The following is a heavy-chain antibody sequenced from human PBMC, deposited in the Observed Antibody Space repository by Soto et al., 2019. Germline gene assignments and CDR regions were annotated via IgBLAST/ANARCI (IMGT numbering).Heavy chain of an antibody. J-gene: IGHJ3*02. CDR1: GFTFSSYG. CDR3: AKDDINHYYDSSGYWGDAFDI. CDR2: ISYDGSNK. V-gene: IGHV3-30*18. D-gene: IGHD3-22*01. Sequence: GGSLRLSCAASGFTFSSYGMHWVRQAPGKGLEWVAVISYDGSNKYYADSVKGRFTISRDNSKNTLYLQMNSLRAEDTAVYYCAKDDINHYYDSSGYWGDAFDIWGQGTMVTVSS.